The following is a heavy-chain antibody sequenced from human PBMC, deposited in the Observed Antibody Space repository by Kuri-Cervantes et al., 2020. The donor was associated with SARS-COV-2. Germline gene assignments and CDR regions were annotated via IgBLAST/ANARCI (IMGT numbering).Heavy chain of an antibody. CDR1: GYTFTSYY. D-gene: IGHD3-22*01. J-gene: IGHJ4*02. V-gene: IGHV1-46*01. CDR3: ARDAGYYDSSGHRYYFDY. CDR2: INPSGGST. Sequence: GESLKISCKASGYTFTSYYMHWVRQAPGQGLVWMGIINPSGGSTSYAQKLQGRVTMTTDTSTSTAYMELRSLRSDDTAVYYCARDAGYYDSSGHRYYFDYWGQGTLGTVSS.